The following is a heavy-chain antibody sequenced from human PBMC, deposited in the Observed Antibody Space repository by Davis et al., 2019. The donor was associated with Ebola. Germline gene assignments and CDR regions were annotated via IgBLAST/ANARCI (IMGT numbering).Heavy chain of an antibody. CDR2: IIPIFGTA. CDR3: ARWIQLWFPSCWFDP. Sequence: SVKVSCKASGGTFSSYAISWVRQAPGQGLEWMGGIIPIFGTANYAQKFQGRVTITADESTSTAYMELSSLRSEDTAVYYCARWIQLWFPSCWFDPWGQGTLVTVSS. V-gene: IGHV1-69*13. D-gene: IGHD5-18*01. J-gene: IGHJ5*02. CDR1: GGTFSSYA.